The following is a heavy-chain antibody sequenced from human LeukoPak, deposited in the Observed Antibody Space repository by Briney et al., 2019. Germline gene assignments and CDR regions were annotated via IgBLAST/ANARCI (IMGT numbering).Heavy chain of an antibody. CDR2: IHKAGTES. CDR1: GFTFTDYW. Sequence: GSLRLSCAASGFTFTDYWMTWVRQVPGKGLEWVANIHKAGTESYYVDSVKGRFAISRDNAKNSLYLQLSSLRVDDTAVYYCARVGTWELQRVFDFWGQGTLVTVSS. V-gene: IGHV3-7*01. J-gene: IGHJ4*02. D-gene: IGHD1-26*01. CDR3: ARVGTWELQRVFDF.